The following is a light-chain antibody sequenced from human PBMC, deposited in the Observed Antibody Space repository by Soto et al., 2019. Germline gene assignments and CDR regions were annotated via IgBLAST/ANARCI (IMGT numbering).Light chain of an antibody. CDR1: QSISSIY. J-gene: IGKJ1*01. V-gene: IGKV3-20*01. CDR2: GAS. CDR3: QQYGNART. Sequence: EIVLTQSPGTLSLSPGERATLSCRASQSISSIYLAWYQQKPGQAPRLLISGASSRATGIPDRFSGGGSGTEFTLSISRREPEGFAVYYCQQYGNARTFGQGPKVEIK.